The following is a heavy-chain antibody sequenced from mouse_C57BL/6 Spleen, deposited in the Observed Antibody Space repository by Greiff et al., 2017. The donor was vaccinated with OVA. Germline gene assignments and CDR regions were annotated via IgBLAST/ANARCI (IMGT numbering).Heavy chain of an antibody. Sequence: EVQRVESGGGLVKPGGSLTLSCAASGFTFSDYGMHWVRQAPEKGLEWVAYISSGSSTIYYADTVKGRFTISRDNAKNTLFLQMTSLRSEDTAMYYCARRVIYFMDYWGQGTSVTVSS. CDR1: GFTFSDYG. V-gene: IGHV5-17*01. CDR3: ARRVIYFMDY. CDR2: ISSGSSTI. J-gene: IGHJ4*01. D-gene: IGHD1-1*01.